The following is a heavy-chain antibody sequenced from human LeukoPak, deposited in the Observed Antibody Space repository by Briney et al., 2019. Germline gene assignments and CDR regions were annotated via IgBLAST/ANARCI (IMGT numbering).Heavy chain of an antibody. CDR3: ARDRNIVVVPAAHYYYYGMDV. Sequence: PGGSLRPSCAASGFTFSSYGMHWVRQAPGKGLEWVAVIWYDGSNKYYADSVKGRFTISRDNSKNTLYLQMNSLRAEDTAVYYCARDRNIVVVPAAHYYYYGMDVWGQGTTVTVS. V-gene: IGHV3-33*01. D-gene: IGHD2-2*01. J-gene: IGHJ6*02. CDR1: GFTFSSYG. CDR2: IWYDGSNK.